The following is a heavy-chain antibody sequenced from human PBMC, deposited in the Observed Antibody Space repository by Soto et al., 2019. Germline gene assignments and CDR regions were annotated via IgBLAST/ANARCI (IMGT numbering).Heavy chain of an antibody. V-gene: IGHV3-23*01. D-gene: IGHD3-9*01. CDR1: GFTFSSYA. J-gene: IGHJ4*02. Sequence: EVPLLESGGGLVQPGGSLRLSCAASGFTFSSYAMSWVRQAPGKGLEWVSAFRGDGSGAHYADSVKGRFTISRDNSKHSLYLHMNSVRAEDTAVYYCAKLPQYDILTGYLNYFDYWGQGTLVTVSS. CDR2: FRGDGSGA. CDR3: AKLPQYDILTGYLNYFDY.